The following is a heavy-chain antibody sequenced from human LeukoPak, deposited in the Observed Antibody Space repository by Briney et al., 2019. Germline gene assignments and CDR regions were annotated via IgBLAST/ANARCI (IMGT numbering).Heavy chain of an antibody. D-gene: IGHD2-2*01. CDR1: GFTFSSYA. V-gene: IGHV3-30-3*01. J-gene: IGHJ5*02. CDR3: ARTYCSSTSCFWFDP. Sequence: GGSLRLSCAASGFTFSSYAMHWVRQAPGKGLEWVAVISYDGSNKYYADSVKGRFTISRDNSKNTLYLQMNSLRAEDTAVYYCARTYCSSTSCFWFDPWGQGTLVTVPS. CDR2: ISYDGSNK.